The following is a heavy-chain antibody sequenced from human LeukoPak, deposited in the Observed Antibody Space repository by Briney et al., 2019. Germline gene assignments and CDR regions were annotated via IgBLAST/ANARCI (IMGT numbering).Heavy chain of an antibody. D-gene: IGHD3-10*01. CDR1: GFIFSSYS. CDR3: AKSSLRGHSLWYFDL. CDR2: ISSSSSYI. J-gene: IGHJ2*01. Sequence: PGGSLRLSCAASGFIFSSYSMNWVRQAPGKGLEWVSSISSSSSYIYYADSVRGRFTISRDNSKNTLYLQMNKLRVEDTAVYYCAKSSLRGHSLWYFDLWGRGTPVTVSS. V-gene: IGHV3-21*01.